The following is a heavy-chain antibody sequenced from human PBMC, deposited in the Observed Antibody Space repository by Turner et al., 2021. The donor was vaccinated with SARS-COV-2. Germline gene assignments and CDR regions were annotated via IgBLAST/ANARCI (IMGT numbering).Heavy chain of an antibody. V-gene: IGHV1-69*08. CDR2: IIPILGIT. CDR3: ARDEEGIAAAYYYAMDV. Sequence: QVQLVQSGAGVNKPGSSVTVSCKASGATFSTYTISWVRQGPGQGLGWVGRIIPILGITTYAQKFQGRVTITADKSTSTAYMELSSLRSEDTAVYYCARDEEGIAAAYYYAMDVWGQGTTVTVSS. J-gene: IGHJ6*02. D-gene: IGHD6-13*01. CDR1: GATFSTYT.